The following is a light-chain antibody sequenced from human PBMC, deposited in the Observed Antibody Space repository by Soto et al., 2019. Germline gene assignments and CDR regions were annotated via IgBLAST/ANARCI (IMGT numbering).Light chain of an antibody. Sequence: EIVLTQSPGTLSLSPGERATLSCRASQSVSSSYLAWYQQKPGQAPRLLIYGASSRATGIPDRFSGSGSGTDCTITISRLEPEDFEVYYCQQYGSSPRTFGPGTKVDIK. CDR1: QSVSSSY. V-gene: IGKV3-20*01. CDR3: QQYGSSPRT. J-gene: IGKJ3*01. CDR2: GAS.